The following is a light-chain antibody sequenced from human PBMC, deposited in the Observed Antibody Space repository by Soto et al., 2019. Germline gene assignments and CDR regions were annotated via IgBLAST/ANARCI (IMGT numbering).Light chain of an antibody. J-gene: IGKJ1*01. V-gene: IGKV2-30*01. Sequence: EVVMTQSPLSLPVTLGQPASISCRSSQSLVNSDGNTYLNWFHQRPGQSPRRLIYKVSNRDSGVPDRFSGSGSSTDFTLRSSRVEAEDVGVYYCMQGSHWPRTFGLCTRVESK. CDR2: KVS. CDR3: MQGSHWPRT. CDR1: QSLVNSDGNTY.